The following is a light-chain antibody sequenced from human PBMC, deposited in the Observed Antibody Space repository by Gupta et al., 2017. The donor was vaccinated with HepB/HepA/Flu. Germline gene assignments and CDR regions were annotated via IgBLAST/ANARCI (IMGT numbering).Light chain of an antibody. Sequence: DIQMTQSPSSLSASVGDRVTITCRASQSISRCLNWYQQKPGKAPNLLIYTTSSLQSGVASRFSGSGSGTDFTLTISSLQPEDFATYFCQQNYSNPWTFGQGTKVEIK. CDR3: QQNYSNPWT. CDR1: QSISRC. CDR2: TTS. J-gene: IGKJ1*01. V-gene: IGKV1-39*01.